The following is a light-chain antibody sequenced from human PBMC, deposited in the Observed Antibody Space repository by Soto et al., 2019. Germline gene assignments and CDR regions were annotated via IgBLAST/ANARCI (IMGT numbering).Light chain of an antibody. V-gene: IGKV1-39*01. Sequence: DVQMTQSPSYLSASVGDRVTIACRASQPIGNYLNWYQQKXGEAPKXXIFAAYSLPGGVPSRFSGSGYGTDFTLTINNLHPEDSATYYCQQTHAVTLTFGQGTRLEIK. CDR2: AAY. CDR3: QQTHAVTLT. CDR1: QPIGNY. J-gene: IGKJ5*01.